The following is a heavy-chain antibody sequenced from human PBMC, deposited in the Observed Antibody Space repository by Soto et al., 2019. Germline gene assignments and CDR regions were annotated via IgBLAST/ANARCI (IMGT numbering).Heavy chain of an antibody. J-gene: IGHJ4*02. Sequence: QVQLVQPGSGVNKPGASVKVSCKTSGYTFTLYGISWVRQAPGQGLEWMGWISTYNGNTKYAQKLQGRVTMTTDTSTSTAYMELRSLKSDDTAVYYCARMIASSLDYWGQGTLVTVSS. D-gene: IGHD2-21*01. CDR2: ISTYNGNT. CDR1: GYTFTLYG. V-gene: IGHV1-18*04. CDR3: ARMIASSLDY.